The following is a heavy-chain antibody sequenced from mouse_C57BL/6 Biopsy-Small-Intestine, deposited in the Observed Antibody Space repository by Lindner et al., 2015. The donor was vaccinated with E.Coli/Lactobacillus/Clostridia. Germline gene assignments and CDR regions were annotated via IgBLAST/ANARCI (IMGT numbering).Heavy chain of an antibody. V-gene: IGHV1S61*01. Sequence: SVKVSCKASGYTFPGYYIQWVRQAPGHGLEWMGWINPTSGGTFNAPRFYGRVTMTRDTAISTAYMELTSLRSDDTAVYYCVQTRGYCSADSCPGMDVWGQGTTVIVSS. D-gene: IGHD2-10*02. CDR2: INPTSGGT. CDR3: VQTRGYCSADSCPGMDV. J-gene: IGHJ1*01. CDR1: GYTFPGYY.